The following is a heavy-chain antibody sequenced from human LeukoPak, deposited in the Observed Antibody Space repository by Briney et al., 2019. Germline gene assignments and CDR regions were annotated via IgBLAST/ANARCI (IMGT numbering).Heavy chain of an antibody. CDR3: ARKNRITIFGVVGPYYMDV. V-gene: IGHV1-8*01. CDR1: GYTFTSYD. D-gene: IGHD3-3*01. Sequence: GASVKVSCKASGYTFTSYDINWGRQATGQGLEWMGWMKPNSGNTSYAQKFQGRVTINRNTSISTPYMELSSLRSEDTAVYYCARKNRITIFGVVGPYYMDVWGKGTTVTVSS. J-gene: IGHJ6*03. CDR2: MKPNSGNT.